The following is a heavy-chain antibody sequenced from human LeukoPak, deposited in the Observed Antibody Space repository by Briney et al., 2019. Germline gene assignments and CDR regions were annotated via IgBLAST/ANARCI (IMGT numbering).Heavy chain of an antibody. CDR2: INHSGST. V-gene: IGHV4-34*01. D-gene: IGHD3-3*01. CDR3: ARNFSRITIFGVVITNYFDY. J-gene: IGHJ4*02. CDR1: GGSFSGYY. Sequence: KTSETLSLTCAVYGGSFSGYYWSWIRQPPGKGLEWIGEINHSGSTNYNPSLKSRVTISVDTSKNQFSLKLSSVTAAGTAVYYCARNFSRITIFGVVITNYFDYWGQGTLVTVSS.